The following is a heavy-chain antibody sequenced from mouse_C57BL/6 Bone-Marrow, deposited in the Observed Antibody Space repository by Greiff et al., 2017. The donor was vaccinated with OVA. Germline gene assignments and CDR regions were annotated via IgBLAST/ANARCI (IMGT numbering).Heavy chain of an antibody. CDR2: INSSSGYT. CDR3: ARYLLHPYYDGSSGPFDY. CDR1: GYTFTSYW. V-gene: IGHV1-7*01. D-gene: IGHD1-1*01. J-gene: IGHJ3*01. Sequence: VQLQQSGAELAKPGASVKLSCKASGYTFTSYWMHWVKQRPGQGLEWIGYINSSSGYTKYNQKFKDKATLTADKSSITAYMQLSSLTYEDSAVYYCARYLLHPYYDGSSGPFDYWGQGTLVTVSA.